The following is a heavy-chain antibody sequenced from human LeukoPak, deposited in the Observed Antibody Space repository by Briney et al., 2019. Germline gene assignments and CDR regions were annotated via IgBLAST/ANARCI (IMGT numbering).Heavy chain of an antibody. D-gene: IGHD3-10*01. CDR2: IKTTSDGGTP. J-gene: IGHJ4*02. V-gene: IGHV3-15*01. CDR1: GFIFSDAW. Sequence: GGSLRLSCVASGFIFSDAWMTWVRQAPGKGLEWVGRIKTTSDGGTPDYAAPVKGRFTMSRADSTNTLYLQMNSLKSEDTAVYYCTTYGAGRKFDYWGQGTLVTVSS. CDR3: TTYGAGRKFDY.